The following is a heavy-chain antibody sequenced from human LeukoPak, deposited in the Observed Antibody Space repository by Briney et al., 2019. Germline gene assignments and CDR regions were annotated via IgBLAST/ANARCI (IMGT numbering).Heavy chain of an antibody. CDR2: VSSNGGSI. D-gene: IGHD5-24*01. CDR3: AKSDGLHPSYGMDV. V-gene: IGHV3-64*01. Sequence: GGSLRLSCAASGFTFSSYAMHWVRQAPGQGLEYVSGVSSNGGSIYYAKSVKGRFTFSRDNSKKTLYLQMGSLRGEDMAVYYCAKSDGLHPSYGMDVWGQGTTVTVSS. J-gene: IGHJ6*02. CDR1: GFTFSSYA.